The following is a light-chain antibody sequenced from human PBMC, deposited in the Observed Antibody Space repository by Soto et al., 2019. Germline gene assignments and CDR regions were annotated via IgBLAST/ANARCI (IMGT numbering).Light chain of an antibody. CDR3: QKYNAYYS. Sequence: DIQMTQSPSSLSASVGDRVTITCRASQSISSYLNWYQLKPGKAPKLLISAASTLQSGVPSRFSGTGSGTEFTLTISILQPEDFATYYCQKYNAYYSFGQGTKVDIK. CDR2: AAS. CDR1: QSISSY. J-gene: IGKJ2*03. V-gene: IGKV1-39*01.